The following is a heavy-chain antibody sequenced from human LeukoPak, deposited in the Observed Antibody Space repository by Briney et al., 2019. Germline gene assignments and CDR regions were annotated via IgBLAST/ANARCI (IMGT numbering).Heavy chain of an antibody. CDR2: IGPSGAVT. CDR1: GFTFETYA. V-gene: IGHV3-23*01. CDR3: AKYATGYAPDFDY. J-gene: IGHJ4*02. Sequence: PGGSLRLSCAGSGFTFETYAMTWVRQAPGKGLAWVSVIGPSGAVTHYAESVKGRFTISRDNSKNTLYLQMNSLRVEDTAIYFCAKYATGYAPDFDYWGQGTLVTVSS. D-gene: IGHD5-12*01.